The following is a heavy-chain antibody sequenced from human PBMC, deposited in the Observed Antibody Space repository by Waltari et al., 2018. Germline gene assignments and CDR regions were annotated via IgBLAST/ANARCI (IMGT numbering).Heavy chain of an antibody. CDR3: AREGYSSSSFDY. J-gene: IGHJ4*02. CDR2: INHSGST. D-gene: IGHD6-6*01. V-gene: IGHV4-34*01. Sequence: QVQLQQWGAGLLKPSETLSLTCAVYGGSFSGYYWSWIRQPPGKGLEWIGEINHSGSTNYNPSLKSRVTISVDTSKNQFSRRLSSVTAADTAVYYCAREGYSSSSFDYWGQGTLVTVSS. CDR1: GGSFSGYY.